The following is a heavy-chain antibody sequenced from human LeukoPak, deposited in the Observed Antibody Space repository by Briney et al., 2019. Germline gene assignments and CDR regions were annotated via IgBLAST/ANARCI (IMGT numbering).Heavy chain of an antibody. CDR3: ARVRTYYDILTGYWTDAFDI. V-gene: IGHV3-53*01. J-gene: IGHJ3*02. CDR2: IYSGGST. D-gene: IGHD3-9*01. CDR1: GFTVSSNY. Sequence: GGSLRLSCAASGFTVSSNYMSWVRQAPGKGLEWVSVIYSGGSTYYADSVKGRFTISRDNSKNTLYLQMNSLRAEDTAVYYCARVRTYYDILTGYWTDAFDIWGQGTMVTVSS.